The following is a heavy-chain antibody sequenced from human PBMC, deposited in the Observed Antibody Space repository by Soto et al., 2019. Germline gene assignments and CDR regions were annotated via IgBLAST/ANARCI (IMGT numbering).Heavy chain of an antibody. D-gene: IGHD3-22*01. CDR2: INPNCGGT. CDR3: ARGNGAPYYYDSSGYYFAY. CDR1: GYTFTGYY. J-gene: IGHJ4*02. V-gene: IGHV1-2*02. Sequence: ASVKVSCKASGYTFTGYYMHWVRQAPGQGLEWMGWINPNCGGTNYAQKFQGRVTMTRDTSISTAYMELSRLRSEDTAVYYCARGNGAPYYYDSSGYYFAYWGPATLVTVSS.